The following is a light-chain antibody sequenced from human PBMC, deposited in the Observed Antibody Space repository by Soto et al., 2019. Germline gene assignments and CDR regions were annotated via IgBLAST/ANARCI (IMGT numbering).Light chain of an antibody. Sequence: QSALTQPASVSGSPGQSITISCTGTSSDVGNYNLVSWYQQHPGKAPKLLIFEINKRPSGVSNRFSGSKSGNTASLTISGLQAEDEADYYCCSFAGSIIFDVFGTGTKVTVL. J-gene: IGLJ1*01. V-gene: IGLV2-23*02. CDR3: CSFAGSIIFDV. CDR1: SSDVGNYNL. CDR2: EIN.